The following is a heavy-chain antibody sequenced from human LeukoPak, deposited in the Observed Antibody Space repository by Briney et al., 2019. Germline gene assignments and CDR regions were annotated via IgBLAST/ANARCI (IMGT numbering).Heavy chain of an antibody. J-gene: IGHJ4*02. CDR1: GFTFSSHS. Sequence: GGSLRLSCAASGFTFSSHSMNWVRQAPGKGLEWVSSISSSSSYIYYADSVKGRFTISRDNAKNSLFLQMDSLRAEDTALYYCARDRSTNSYAEYFFDYWGQGTLVTVSS. CDR2: ISSSSSYI. D-gene: IGHD5-18*01. CDR3: ARDRSTNSYAEYFFDY. V-gene: IGHV3-21*01.